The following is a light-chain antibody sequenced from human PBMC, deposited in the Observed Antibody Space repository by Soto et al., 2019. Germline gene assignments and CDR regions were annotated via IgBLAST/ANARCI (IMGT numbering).Light chain of an antibody. CDR3: QQADTFPIT. Sequence: DIQMTQSPSSVSASVGDRVTISCQASQGISRSFAWYQQKPGKAPKLLIYAASSLQSGVPSRFSGSGFGTDFTLTISSLQPEDSAIYYCQQADTFPITFGQGTRLEIK. CDR1: QGISRS. CDR2: AAS. V-gene: IGKV1D-12*01. J-gene: IGKJ5*01.